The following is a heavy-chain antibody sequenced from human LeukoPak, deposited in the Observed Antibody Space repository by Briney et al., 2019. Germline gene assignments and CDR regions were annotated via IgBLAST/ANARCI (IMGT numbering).Heavy chain of an antibody. Sequence: RSGGSLRLSCAASGFTFSSYAMSWVRQAPGKGLEWVSAISGSGGSTYYADSVKGRFTISRDNSKNTLYLQMNSLRAEDTAVYYCAKDGAIFLFNWSDPWGQGTLVTVSS. CDR1: GFTFSSYA. CDR3: AKDGAIFLFNWSDP. CDR2: ISGSGGST. D-gene: IGHD3-9*01. V-gene: IGHV3-23*01. J-gene: IGHJ5*02.